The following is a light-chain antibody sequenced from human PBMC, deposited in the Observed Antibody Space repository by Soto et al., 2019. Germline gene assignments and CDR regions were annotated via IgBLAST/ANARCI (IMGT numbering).Light chain of an antibody. J-gene: IGKJ1*01. CDR1: QTVSTS. Sequence: DIQMNQSPSSLSASVGDRVTITCRASQTVSTSLNWYQQKLGKAPNLLIYTAASLQSGAPSRFSGSGSGTDFTLTISSLQPEDFATYSCQQSYSPTWTFGQGTKVEI. V-gene: IGKV1-39*01. CDR2: TAA. CDR3: QQSYSPTWT.